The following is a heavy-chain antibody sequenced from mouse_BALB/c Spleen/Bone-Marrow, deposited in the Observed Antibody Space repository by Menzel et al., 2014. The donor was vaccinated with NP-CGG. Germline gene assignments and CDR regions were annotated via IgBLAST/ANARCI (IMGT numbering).Heavy chain of an antibody. CDR2: ISSGGST. D-gene: IGHD1-1*01. Sequence: EVMLVESGGGLVKPGGSLKLSCAASGFTFSSYAMSWVRQTPEKRLEWVASISSGGSTYYPDSVKGRFTISRDNDRNILYLQMSSLRSEDTAMYYCARARFYYGKLVDYWGQGTSVTVSS. V-gene: IGHV5-6-5*01. CDR1: GFTFSSYA. CDR3: ARARFYYGKLVDY. J-gene: IGHJ4*01.